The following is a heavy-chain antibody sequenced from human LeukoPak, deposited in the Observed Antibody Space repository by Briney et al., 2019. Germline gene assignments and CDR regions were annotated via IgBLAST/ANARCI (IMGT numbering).Heavy chain of an antibody. D-gene: IGHD6-6*01. CDR1: GFTFSSYG. CDR3: AKDVLGWFDP. J-gene: IGHJ5*02. Sequence: GGALRLSCAASGFTFSSYGMHWVRQAPGKGLEWGAGISYDGSNKYYADSVNGRFTLSRDNSKNTLSLKMNSLRAEDTAVYYCAKDVLGWFDPWGQGPLVTVSS. CDR2: ISYDGSNK. V-gene: IGHV3-30*18.